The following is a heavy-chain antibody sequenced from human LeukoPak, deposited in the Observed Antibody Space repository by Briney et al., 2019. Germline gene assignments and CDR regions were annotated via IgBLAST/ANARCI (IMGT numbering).Heavy chain of an antibody. CDR3: AHGGDITMVRGVSPIRGWFDP. CDR1: GFSLSTSGVG. Sequence: ESGPTLVKPTQTLTLTCTFSGFSLSTSGVGVGWIRQPPGKALEWLAVIYWNDDKRYSPVLKSRLTITKDTSKNQVVLTMTNMDPVDTATYYCAHGGDITMVRGVSPIRGWFDPWGQGTLVTVSS. CDR2: IYWNDDK. V-gene: IGHV2-5*01. D-gene: IGHD3-10*01. J-gene: IGHJ5*02.